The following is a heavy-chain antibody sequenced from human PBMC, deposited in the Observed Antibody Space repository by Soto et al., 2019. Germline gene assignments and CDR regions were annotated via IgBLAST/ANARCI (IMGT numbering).Heavy chain of an antibody. CDR2: ISYSGIT. V-gene: IGHV4-30-4*01. D-gene: IGHD5-12*01. CDR3: ARGRGYSYGLDP. Sequence: QVQLQESGPGLVKPSQTLSLTCTVSGDSISSANNYWSWIRQPPGEGLEWIGFISYSGITSYSPSLKSRLAISLDTSKNQFSLSLTSVTAADTAVYYCARGRGYSYGLDPWGQGTLVTVSS. CDR1: GDSISSANNY. J-gene: IGHJ5*02.